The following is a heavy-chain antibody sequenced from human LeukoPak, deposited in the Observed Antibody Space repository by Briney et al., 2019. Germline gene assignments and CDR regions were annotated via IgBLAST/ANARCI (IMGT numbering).Heavy chain of an antibody. V-gene: IGHV3-23*01. CDR3: VKDGHATYHYFHMDV. J-gene: IGHJ6*03. Sequence: GGSLRLSCAAAGFTSSSHAMSWVRQAPGKGLEWVSCISASGGATWYGDSVQGRFTISRDNSKNTVFLQMNDLRADDTAIYYCVKDGHATYHYFHMDVWGKGTMITVSS. CDR2: ISASGGAT. CDR1: GFTSSSHA. D-gene: IGHD2-15*01.